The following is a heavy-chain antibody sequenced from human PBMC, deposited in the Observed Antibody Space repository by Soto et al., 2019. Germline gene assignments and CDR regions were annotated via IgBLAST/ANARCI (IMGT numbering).Heavy chain of an antibody. CDR1: GDSISGVNW. D-gene: IGHD2-8*01. Sequence: SETLSPTGAVSGDSISGVNWRRSVSQSPGQGLEWIGDSYHTGTTNYNPSLQSRVSLSVDKSKNELSHNLRSVTAADTAVYYCARPPGYFTISSLDLWGQGTMVTVSS. V-gene: IGHV4-4*02. CDR2: SYHTGTT. J-gene: IGHJ4*02. CDR3: ARPPGYFTISSLDL.